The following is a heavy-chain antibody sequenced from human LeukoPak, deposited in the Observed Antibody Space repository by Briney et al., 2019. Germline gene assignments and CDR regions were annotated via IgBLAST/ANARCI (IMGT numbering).Heavy chain of an antibody. CDR3: ARVRPSSGVAGLNWYFDL. D-gene: IGHD6-25*01. CDR2: INPSGGST. CDR1: GYTFTSYY. V-gene: IGHV1-46*01. J-gene: IGHJ2*01. Sequence: GASVTVSCKASGYTFTSYYMHWVRQAPGQGLEWMGIINPSGGSTSYAQKFQGRVTMTRDTSTSTVYMELSSLRSEDTAVYYCARVRPSSGVAGLNWYFDLWGRGTLSLSPQ.